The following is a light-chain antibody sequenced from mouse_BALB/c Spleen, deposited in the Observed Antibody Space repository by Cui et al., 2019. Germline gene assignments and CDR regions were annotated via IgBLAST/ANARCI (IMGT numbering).Light chain of an antibody. J-gene: IGKJ5*01. CDR2: LTS. CDR3: EQWSSNPPT. CDR1: SSVSY. Sequence: QIVLTQSPAPMSASPAEKVTMTCSASSSVSYMYCYQQKPRSSAKPWIYLTSNLASGVPARFSGSGSGTSYSLTISSMEAEDAATYYCEQWSSNPPTFGAGTKLELK. V-gene: IGKV4-68*01.